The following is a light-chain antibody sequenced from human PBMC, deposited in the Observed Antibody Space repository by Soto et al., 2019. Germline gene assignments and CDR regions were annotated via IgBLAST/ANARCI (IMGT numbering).Light chain of an antibody. V-gene: IGLV1-40*01. Sequence: QSVLTQPPSVSGAPGQRVTISCTGSVSNIGAGYEVHWYQQLPGTAPKLLISGHNNRPSGVPDRFFGSKSGTSASLTITGLQAEDEADYFCQSYDSSLSGSGVFGGGTKL. J-gene: IGLJ3*02. CDR1: VSNIGAGYE. CDR3: QSYDSSLSGSGV. CDR2: GHN.